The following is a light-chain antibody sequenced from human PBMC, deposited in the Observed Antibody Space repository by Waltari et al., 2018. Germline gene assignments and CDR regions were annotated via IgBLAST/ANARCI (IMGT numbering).Light chain of an antibody. CDR1: KLGTKS. J-gene: IGLJ2*01. CDR2: QNT. V-gene: IGLV3-1*01. Sequence: SYELTQPTPVSVAPGQTASITCPGDKLGTKSACWYQQKPGPSPVLVIHQNTNRPSGIPERFSGSNSGNTATLTISGTQTIDEADYYCQAWDSTYARVFGGGTKLTVL. CDR3: QAWDSTYARV.